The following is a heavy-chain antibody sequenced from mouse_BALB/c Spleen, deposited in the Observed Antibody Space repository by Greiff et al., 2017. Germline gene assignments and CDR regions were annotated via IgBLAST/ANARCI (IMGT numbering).Heavy chain of an antibody. V-gene: IGHV5-6*01. CDR2: ISSGGSYT. CDR3: ARLSHYCGSSEAWFAY. D-gene: IGHD1-1*01. Sequence: EVQVVESGGDLVKPGGSLKLSCAASGFTFSSYGMSWVRQTPDKRLEWVATISSGGSYTYYPDSLKGRFTISRDNAKNTLYLQMSSLKSEDTAMYYCARLSHYCGSSEAWFAYWGQGTLVTVSA. CDR1: GFTFSSYG. J-gene: IGHJ3*01.